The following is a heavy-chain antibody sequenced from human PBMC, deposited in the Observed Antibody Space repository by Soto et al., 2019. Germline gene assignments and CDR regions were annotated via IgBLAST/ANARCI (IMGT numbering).Heavy chain of an antibody. CDR2: FDPEDGET. V-gene: IGHV1-24*01. CDR3: ATEVIRYFDWYTRDY. CDR1: GYTLTELS. J-gene: IGHJ4*02. D-gene: IGHD3-9*01. Sequence: ASVKVSCKVSGYTLTELSMHWVRQAPGKGLEWMGGFDPEDGETIYAQKFQGRVTMTEDTSTDTAYMELGSLRSEDTAVYYCATEVIRYFDWYTRDYWGQGTLVTVSS.